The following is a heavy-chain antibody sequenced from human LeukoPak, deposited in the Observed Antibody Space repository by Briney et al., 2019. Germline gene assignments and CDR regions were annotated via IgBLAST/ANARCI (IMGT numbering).Heavy chain of an antibody. CDR3: TSHYGSGFDS. V-gene: IGHV4-59*01. Sequence: SETLSLTCTVSVGSISSYYWSWIRQPPGKGLEWIGYIYYTGSTNHNPSLKSRVTISIDTSKNQFSLKLSSVTAADTAMYYCTSHYGSGFDSWGQGTLVTVSS. CDR2: IYYTGST. CDR1: VGSISSYY. D-gene: IGHD3-10*01. J-gene: IGHJ4*02.